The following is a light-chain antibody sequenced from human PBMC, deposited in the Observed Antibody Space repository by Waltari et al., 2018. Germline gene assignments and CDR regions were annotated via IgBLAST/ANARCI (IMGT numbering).Light chain of an antibody. Sequence: DIQLTQSPSFLSASVGDRVTITCRASQVVNSYLAWYQQKPGQAPKNLIYSASTLQTGVPSRFSGSGSGTQFTLTITNLQPEDFATYYCQQVNTYPRTFGQGTKVEMK. J-gene: IGKJ1*01. CDR3: QQVNTYPRT. CDR1: QVVNSY. CDR2: SAS. V-gene: IGKV1-9*01.